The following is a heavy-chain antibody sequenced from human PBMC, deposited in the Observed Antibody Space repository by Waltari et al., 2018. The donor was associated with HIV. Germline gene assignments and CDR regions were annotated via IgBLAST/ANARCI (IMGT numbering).Heavy chain of an antibody. D-gene: IGHD2-8*01. CDR1: GYTFTDYY. V-gene: IGHV1-2*06. J-gene: IGHJ4*02. CDR2: INPNSGDT. CDR3: ATIPTNPKPDY. Sequence: QVQLVQSGAEVTKPGASVKVSCKASGYTFTDYYIHWVRQAPGQGLECMGRINPNSGDTSYAQKFQGRVTMTRDTSISTAYMDLSRLRSDDTAVYYCATIPTNPKPDYWGQGTLVTVSS.